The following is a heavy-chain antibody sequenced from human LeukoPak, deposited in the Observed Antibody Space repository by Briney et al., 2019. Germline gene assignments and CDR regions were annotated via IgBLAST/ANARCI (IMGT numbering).Heavy chain of an antibody. J-gene: IGHJ6*02. CDR1: GFTFSSYW. CDR2: INTDGSST. Sequence: GGSLRLSCAASGFTFSSYWMHWVRQAPGKGLVWVSRINTDGSSTSYADSVKGRFTISRDNAKNTLYLQMNSLRAEDTAVYYCARYGPGTIYGMDVWGQGTTVTVSS. D-gene: IGHD3-10*01. CDR3: ARYGPGTIYGMDV. V-gene: IGHV3-74*01.